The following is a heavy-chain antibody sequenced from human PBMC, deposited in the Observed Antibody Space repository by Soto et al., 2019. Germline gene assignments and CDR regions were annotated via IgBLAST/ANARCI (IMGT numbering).Heavy chain of an antibody. D-gene: IGHD3-3*01. CDR2: ISGSGGST. CDR3: AKLSDYDCWSGYSKGFDP. V-gene: IGHV3-23*01. Sequence: EVQLLESGGGLVQPGGSLRLSCAASGFTFSSYAMSWVRQAPGKGLEWVSAISGSGGSTYYADSVKGRFTISRDNSKNTLYLQMNSLRAEDTAVYYCAKLSDYDCWSGYSKGFDPWGQGTLVTVSS. CDR1: GFTFSSYA. J-gene: IGHJ5*02.